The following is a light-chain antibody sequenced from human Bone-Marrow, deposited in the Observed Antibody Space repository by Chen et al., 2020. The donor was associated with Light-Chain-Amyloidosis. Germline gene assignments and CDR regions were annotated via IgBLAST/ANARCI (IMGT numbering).Light chain of an antibody. CDR1: SGTIASNY. CDR3: QSYDNNYSEV. J-gene: IGLJ3*02. Sequence: NFMLTQPHSVSESPGKTVTISCTRSSGTIASNYVHWYQQRPGSAPIIVIYEDNQRPSGVPDRFSGSIDSSSNSASLTISALKTDDEADYYCQSYDNNYSEVFGGGTKLTVL. CDR2: EDN. V-gene: IGLV6-57*04.